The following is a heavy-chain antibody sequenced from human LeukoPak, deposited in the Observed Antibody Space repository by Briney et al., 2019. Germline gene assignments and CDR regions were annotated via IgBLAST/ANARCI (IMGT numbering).Heavy chain of an antibody. J-gene: IGHJ4*02. V-gene: IGHV4-59*11. CDR3: ARGGVHYYDSSGPFDY. Sequence: PSETLSLTCTVSGGSISIHYWSWIRQPPGKGLEWIGYIYYSGSTNYNPSLKSRVTISVDTSKNQFSLKLSSVTAADTAVYYCARGGVHYYDSSGPFDYWGQGTLVTVSS. D-gene: IGHD3-22*01. CDR2: IYYSGST. CDR1: GGSISIHY.